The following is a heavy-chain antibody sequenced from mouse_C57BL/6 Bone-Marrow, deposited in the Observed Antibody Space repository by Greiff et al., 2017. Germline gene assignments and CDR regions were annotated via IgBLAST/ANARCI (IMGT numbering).Heavy chain of an antibody. J-gene: IGHJ2*01. CDR3: VLIYYDYDAVGDY. CDR2: IDPEDGEP. CDR1: GFNIKDYY. V-gene: IGHV14-2*01. Sequence: VQLKESGAELVKPGASVKLSCTASGFNIKDYYMHWVKQRTEQGLEWIGRIDPEDGEPKYAPKFQGKATITADKSSNTAYLQLSSLTSEDTAVYYCVLIYYDYDAVGDYWGQGTTLTVSS. D-gene: IGHD2-4*01.